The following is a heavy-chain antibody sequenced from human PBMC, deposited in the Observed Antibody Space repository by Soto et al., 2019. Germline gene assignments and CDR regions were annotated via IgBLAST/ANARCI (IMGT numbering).Heavy chain of an antibody. CDR3: ARTTAVPNTLRSRYFFDY. J-gene: IGHJ4*02. D-gene: IGHD4-17*01. V-gene: IGHV4-61*08. CDR2: VYYSGTT. CDR1: GGSISRGGYY. Sequence: SETLSLTCTVSGGSISRGGYYWNWIRQHPGKGLEWIGYVYYSGTTNYNPSLKSRVTMSVDLSKNQFSLRLSSVTTADTALYYCARTTAVPNTLRSRYFFDYWGQGTLVTVSS.